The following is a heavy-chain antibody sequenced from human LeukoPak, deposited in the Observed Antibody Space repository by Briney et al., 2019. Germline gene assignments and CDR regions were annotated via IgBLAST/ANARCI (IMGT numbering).Heavy chain of an antibody. CDR1: GGTFSSYA. CDR3: AEGDWAATFDY. D-gene: IGHD6-25*01. J-gene: IGHJ4*02. V-gene: IGHV1-69*06. CDR2: IIPIFGTA. Sequence: SVKVSCKASGGTFSSYAISWVRQAPGQGLEWMGGIIPIFGTANYAQKFQGRVTITADKSTSTAYMELSSLRSEDTAVYYCAEGDWAATFDYWGQGTLVSVSS.